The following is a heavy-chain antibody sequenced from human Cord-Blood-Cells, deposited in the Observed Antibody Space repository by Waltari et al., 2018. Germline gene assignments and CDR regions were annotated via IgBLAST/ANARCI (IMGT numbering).Heavy chain of an antibody. J-gene: IGHJ3*02. CDR1: GGTFSSYA. D-gene: IGHD3-16*01. CDR3: ARGGEDWGDAFDI. Sequence: QVQLVQSGAEVKKPGSSVKVSCKASGGTFSSYAISWVRQAPGQGLEWMGRDYPICGTANYAQKVQSRFTMTADESTSTAYMELSSLRSEDTAVYYCARGGEDWGDAFDIWGQGTMVTVSS. CDR2: DYPICGTA. V-gene: IGHV1-69*18.